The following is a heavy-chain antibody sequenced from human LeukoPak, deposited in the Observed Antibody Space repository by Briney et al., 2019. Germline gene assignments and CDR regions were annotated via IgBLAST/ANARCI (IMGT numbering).Heavy chain of an antibody. J-gene: IGHJ4*02. Sequence: ASVKVSCKASGCTFTSYYMHWVRQAPGQGLEWMGIINPSGGSTSYAQKFQGRVTMTRDTSTSTVYMELGSLRSEDTAVYYCASPSGNSDSFFDYWGQGTLVTVSS. CDR2: INPSGGST. V-gene: IGHV1-46*01. D-gene: IGHD4-23*01. CDR1: GCTFTSYY. CDR3: ASPSGNSDSFFDY.